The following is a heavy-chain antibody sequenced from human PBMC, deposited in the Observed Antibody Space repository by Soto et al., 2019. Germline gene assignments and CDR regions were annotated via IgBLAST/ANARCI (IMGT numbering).Heavy chain of an antibody. CDR1: GFTFSDYA. CDR3: ANVPIWCSSTSCYTEGLDY. CDR2: ISAGGST. Sequence: EVPLLDSGGGLVQPGGSLRLSCTASGFTFSDYAMSWVRQPPGKGLEWVSVISAGGSTYYADSVKGRFTVSRANSKNTLYLQMNSLRAEDTAVYYCANVPIWCSSTSCYTEGLDYWGQGTLVTVSS. V-gene: IGHV3-23*01. J-gene: IGHJ4*02. D-gene: IGHD2-2*02.